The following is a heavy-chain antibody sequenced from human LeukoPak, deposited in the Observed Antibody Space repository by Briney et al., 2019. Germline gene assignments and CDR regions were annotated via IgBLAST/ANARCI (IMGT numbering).Heavy chain of an antibody. CDR1: GFTFSSYG. Sequence: GGTLRLSCAASGFTFSSYGMSWVRQAPGKGLEWVSAISGSGGSTYYADSVKGRFTISRDSSKTTLYLQMNSLRAEDTAVYYCARGYSSGPLFDYWGQGTLVTVSS. D-gene: IGHD3-22*01. CDR3: ARGYSSGPLFDY. J-gene: IGHJ4*02. V-gene: IGHV3-23*01. CDR2: ISGSGGST.